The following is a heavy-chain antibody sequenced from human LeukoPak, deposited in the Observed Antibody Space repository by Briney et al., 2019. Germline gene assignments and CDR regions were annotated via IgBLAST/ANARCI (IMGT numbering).Heavy chain of an antibody. V-gene: IGHV3-13*01. CDR1: GFTSSSYD. Sequence: GGSLRLSCAASGFTSSSYDMHWVRQATGKGLEWVSAIGTAGDTYYPGSVKGRFTISRENAKNSLYLQMNSLRAGDTAVYYCARGRYSYVIDYWGQGTLVTVSS. CDR2: IGTAGDT. J-gene: IGHJ4*02. D-gene: IGHD5-18*01. CDR3: ARGRYSYVIDY.